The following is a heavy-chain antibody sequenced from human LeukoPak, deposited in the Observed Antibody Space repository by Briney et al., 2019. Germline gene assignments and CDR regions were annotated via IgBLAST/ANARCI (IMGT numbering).Heavy chain of an antibody. D-gene: IGHD4-17*01. CDR2: IYYSGST. J-gene: IGHJ4*02. Sequence: SETLSLTCTVSGGSISSGGYYWSWIRQHPGKGLEWIGYIYYSGSTYYNPSLKSRVTISVDTSKNQFSLKLSSVTAADTAMYYCARPGLYGDYLFDYWGQGTLVTVSS. CDR1: GGSISSGGYY. V-gene: IGHV4-31*03. CDR3: ARPGLYGDYLFDY.